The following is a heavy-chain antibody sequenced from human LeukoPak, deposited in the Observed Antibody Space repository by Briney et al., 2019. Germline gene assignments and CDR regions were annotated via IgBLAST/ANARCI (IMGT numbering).Heavy chain of an antibody. V-gene: IGHV4-31*03. J-gene: IGHJ4*02. CDR1: GGSISSGGYY. D-gene: IGHD6-19*01. Sequence: SETLSLTCTVSGGSISSGGYYWSWIRQHPGKGLEWIGYIYYSGSTYYNPSLKSRVTISVDTSKNQFSLKLSSVTAADTAVYYCAREGVAGYFDYWGQGTLITVSS. CDR3: AREGVAGYFDY. CDR2: IYYSGST.